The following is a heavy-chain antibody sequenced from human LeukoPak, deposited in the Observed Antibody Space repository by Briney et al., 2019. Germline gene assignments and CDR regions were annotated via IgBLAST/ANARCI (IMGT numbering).Heavy chain of an antibody. J-gene: IGHJ4*02. CDR1: GGSISSYY. V-gene: IGHV4-59*01. CDR3: ARKSTDGYNEGLDY. Sequence: SETLSLTCTVSGGSISSYYWSWIRQPPRKGLEWIGYIYYSGSTNYNPSLKSRVTISVDTSKNQFSLKLSSVTAADTAVYYCARKSTDGYNEGLDYWGQGTLVTVSS. CDR2: IYYSGST. D-gene: IGHD5-24*01.